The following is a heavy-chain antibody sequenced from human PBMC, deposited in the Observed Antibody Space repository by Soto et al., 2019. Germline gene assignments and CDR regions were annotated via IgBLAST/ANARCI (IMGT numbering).Heavy chain of an antibody. Sequence: SVKVSCKASGCTFSSYAISCVRQAPGQVLEWMGGIIPIFGTANYAQKFQGRVTITADESTSTAYMELSSLRSEDTAVYYCARGRGYSYGYLGYYFDYWGQGTLVTVSS. CDR3: ARGRGYSYGYLGYYFDY. J-gene: IGHJ4*02. CDR2: IIPIFGTA. CDR1: GCTFSSYA. V-gene: IGHV1-69*13. D-gene: IGHD5-18*01.